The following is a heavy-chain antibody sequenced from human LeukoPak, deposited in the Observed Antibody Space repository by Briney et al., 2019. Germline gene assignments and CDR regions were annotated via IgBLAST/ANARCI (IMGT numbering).Heavy chain of an antibody. J-gene: IGHJ3*02. CDR3: ARGLGSDAFDI. Sequence: SETLSLTCTVSGGSISSGDYYWSWIRQPPGKGLEWIGYIYYSGSTYYNPSLKSRVTISVDTSKNQFSLKLSSVTAADTAVYCCARGLGSDAFDIWGQGTMVTVSS. V-gene: IGHV4-30-4*01. CDR1: GGSISSGDYY. CDR2: IYYSGST.